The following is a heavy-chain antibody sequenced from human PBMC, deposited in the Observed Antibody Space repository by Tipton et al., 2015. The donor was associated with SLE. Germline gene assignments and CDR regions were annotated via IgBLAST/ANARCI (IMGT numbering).Heavy chain of an antibody. CDR1: GFTFSSYS. J-gene: IGHJ1*01. CDR3: ARDREGSSWPHQH. Sequence: SLRLSCAASGFTFSSYSMNWVRQAPGKGLEWVSSISSSSSYIYYADSVKGRFTISRDNAKNSLYLQMNSLRAEDTAVYYCARDREGSSWPHQHWGQGTLVTVSS. D-gene: IGHD6-13*01. CDR2: ISSSSSYI. V-gene: IGHV3-21*01.